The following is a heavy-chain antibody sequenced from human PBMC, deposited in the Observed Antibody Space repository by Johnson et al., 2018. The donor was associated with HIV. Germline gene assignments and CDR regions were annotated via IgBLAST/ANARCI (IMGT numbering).Heavy chain of an antibody. Sequence: VQLVESGGGVVQPGRSLRLSCAASGFTFSNHHMTWVRQAPGKGLEWVANIKRDGSDKYYVDSVKGRFTISRDNAQDSLYLQMNSLRVDDTAVYYCGRESTGAGTAFDIWGQGTMVTVSS. D-gene: IGHD2-8*02. CDR3: GRESTGAGTAFDI. J-gene: IGHJ3*02. CDR1: GFTFSNHH. V-gene: IGHV3-7*01. CDR2: IKRDGSDK.